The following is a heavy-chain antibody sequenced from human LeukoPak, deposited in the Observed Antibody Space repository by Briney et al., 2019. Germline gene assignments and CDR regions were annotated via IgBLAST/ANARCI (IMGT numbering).Heavy chain of an antibody. V-gene: IGHV3-7*01. CDR1: GFTFSSYW. CDR3: ARGPTRANSSDY. CDR2: IKQDGSEK. J-gene: IGHJ4*02. Sequence: PGGSLRLSCAASGFTFSSYWMSWVRQAPGKGLERVAKIKQDGSEKDYVDSVKGRFTLSRDNAKNSLYLQMNSLRAEDTAVYYRARGPTRANSSDYWGQGTLVTVSS. D-gene: IGHD2/OR15-2a*01.